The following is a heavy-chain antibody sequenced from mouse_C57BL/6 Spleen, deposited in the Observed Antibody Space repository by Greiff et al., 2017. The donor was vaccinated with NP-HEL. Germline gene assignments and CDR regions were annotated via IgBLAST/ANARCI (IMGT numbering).Heavy chain of an antibody. CDR3: ARAYYSNYGFAY. J-gene: IGHJ3*01. CDR1: GYTFTSYW. Sequence: VQLQQPGAELVMPGASVKLSCKASGYTFTSYWMPWVKQRPGQGLEWIGEIDPSDRYTNYNQKFKGKSTLTVDKSSSTAYMQLSSLTSEDSAVYYCARAYYSNYGFAYWGQGTLVTVSA. D-gene: IGHD2-5*01. V-gene: IGHV1-69*01. CDR2: IDPSDRYT.